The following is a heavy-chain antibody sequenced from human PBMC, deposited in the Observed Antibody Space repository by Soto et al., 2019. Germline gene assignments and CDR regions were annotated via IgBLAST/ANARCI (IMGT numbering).Heavy chain of an antibody. CDR3: ARGVAAAGTCFDY. D-gene: IGHD6-13*01. CDR1: GGSISSSSYY. CDR2: IYYSGST. V-gene: IGHV4-39*01. J-gene: IGHJ4*02. Sequence: SETLSLTCTVSGGSISSSSYYWGWIRQPPGKGLEWIGSIYYSGSTYYNPSPKSRVTISVDTSKNQFSLKLSSVTAADTAVYYCARGVAAAGTCFDYWGQGTLVTVSS.